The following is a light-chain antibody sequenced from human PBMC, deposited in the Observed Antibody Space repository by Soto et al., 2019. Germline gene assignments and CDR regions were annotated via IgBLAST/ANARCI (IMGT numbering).Light chain of an antibody. J-gene: IGKJ4*01. CDR3: QQYDDWLRLT. V-gene: IGKV3-20*01. Sequence: EIVLTQSPGTLSLSPGERATLSCRAIQSVSSSYLAWYQQKPGQAPRLLIYGASSRATGIPDRFSGSGSGTDFTLTISRLEPEDFAVYFCQQYDDWLRLTFGGGTKVDI. CDR1: QSVSSSY. CDR2: GAS.